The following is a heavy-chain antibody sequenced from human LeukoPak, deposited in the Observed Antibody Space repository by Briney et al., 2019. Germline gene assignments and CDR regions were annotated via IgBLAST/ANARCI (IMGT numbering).Heavy chain of an antibody. CDR2: IYYSGST. V-gene: IGHV4-39*01. CDR1: GGSISGSSYY. CDR3: AKHYGP. Sequence: SETLSLTCTVPGGSISGSSYYWGWMGQPPGKGLEWIGRIYYSGSTYYTPSLKSPVTISVDTSKIQLSLNLNSVTATDTAVYYCAKHYGPWGQGTLVTVSS. D-gene: IGHD3-10*01. J-gene: IGHJ4*02.